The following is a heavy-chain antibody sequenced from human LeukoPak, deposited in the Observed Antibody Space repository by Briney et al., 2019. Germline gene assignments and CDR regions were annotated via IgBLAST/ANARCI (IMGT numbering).Heavy chain of an antibody. CDR2: ISTSGTYT. CDR1: GFTFSDYY. Sequence: GGSLRLSCAASGFTFSDYYMTWIRQAPGKGLEWVSYISTSGTYTNYAASVRGRFTISRNNAKNSLYLQMSSRRAEDTAVYYCAESGPPGSVYFDFWGQGTLVTVSS. V-gene: IGHV3-11*06. D-gene: IGHD6-19*01. CDR3: AESGPPGSVYFDF. J-gene: IGHJ4*02.